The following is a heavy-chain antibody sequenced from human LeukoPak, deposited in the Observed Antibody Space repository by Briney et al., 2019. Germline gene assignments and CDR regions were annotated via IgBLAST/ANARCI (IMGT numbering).Heavy chain of an antibody. CDR3: ARDLGTSLSVPQEGADY. Sequence: GGSLRLSCAASGFTFSSYSMNWVRQAPGKGLEWVSSISSSSSYIYYADSVKGRFTISRDNAKNSLYLQMNSLRAEDTAVYYCARDLGTSLSVPQEGADYWGQGTLVTVSS. CDR2: ISSSSSYI. J-gene: IGHJ4*02. D-gene: IGHD6-25*01. V-gene: IGHV3-21*01. CDR1: GFTFSSYS.